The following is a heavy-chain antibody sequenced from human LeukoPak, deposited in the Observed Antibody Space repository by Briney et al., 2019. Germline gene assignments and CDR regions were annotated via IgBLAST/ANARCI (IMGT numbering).Heavy chain of an antibody. V-gene: IGHV4-34*01. D-gene: IGHD3-10*01. CDR1: GGSFSGYY. CDR3: ATPNYGSGTQAYDY. J-gene: IGHJ4*02. CDR2: INHSGST. Sequence: SETLSLTCAVYGGSFSGYYWSWIRQPPGKGLEWIGEINHSGSTNYNPSLKSRVTISVDTSKNQFSLKLSSVTAADTAVYYCATPNYGSGTQAYDYWGQGTLVTV.